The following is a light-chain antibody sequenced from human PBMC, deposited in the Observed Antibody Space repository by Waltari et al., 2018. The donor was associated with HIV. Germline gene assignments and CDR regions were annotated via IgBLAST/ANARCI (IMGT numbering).Light chain of an antibody. J-gene: IGLJ2*01. Sequence: QSALTPPPSVSRSPGQSITITCTGTSDDIGAYNHVSCDKQYIDEPPKRLIFAVRNRPSGVSGRFSASKSGNTASLTITGLQSDDEAIYYCSSYTRQISVAFGGGTRVTV. CDR2: AVR. V-gene: IGLV2-14*03. CDR1: SDDIGAYNH. CDR3: SSYTRQISVA.